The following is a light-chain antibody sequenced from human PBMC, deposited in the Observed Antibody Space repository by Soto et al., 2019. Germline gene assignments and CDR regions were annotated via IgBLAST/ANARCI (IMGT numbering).Light chain of an antibody. Sequence: DIQMTQSPSTLSGSVGDRVTITCRASQTISSWLAWYQQKPGKAPKLLIYDASILESGVPSRFSGSGSGTEFSLTISSLQADDFATYYCQQYKSYTSWTFGQGTKVEI. V-gene: IGKV1-5*01. J-gene: IGKJ1*01. CDR1: QTISSW. CDR2: DAS. CDR3: QQYKSYTSWT.